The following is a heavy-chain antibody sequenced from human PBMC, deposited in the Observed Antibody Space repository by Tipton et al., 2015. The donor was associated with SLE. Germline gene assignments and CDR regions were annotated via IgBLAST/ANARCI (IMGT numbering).Heavy chain of an antibody. CDR2: IYYSGST. Sequence: LRLSCTVSGGSISSYYWSWIRQPPGKGLEWIGYIYYSGSTNYNPSLKSRVTISVDTSKNQFSLKLSSVTAADTAVYYCARWAGPTVNCYYWGQGTLVTVSS. J-gene: IGHJ4*02. D-gene: IGHD4-11*01. V-gene: IGHV4-59*01. CDR3: ARWAGPTVNCYY. CDR1: GGSISSYY.